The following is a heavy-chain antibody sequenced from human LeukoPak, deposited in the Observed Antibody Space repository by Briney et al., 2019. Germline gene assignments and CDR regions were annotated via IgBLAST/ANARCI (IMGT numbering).Heavy chain of an antibody. CDR2: IRSKAYGGTT. CDR3: TTDRGGPAY. D-gene: IGHD3-10*01. V-gene: IGHV3-49*04. Sequence: GGSLRLSCTASRFTFCDYAMSWVRQAPGKRLEWVGFIRSKAYGGTTEYAASVKGRFTISRDDSKSIAYLQMNSLKTEDTAVYYCTTDRGGPAYWGQGTLVTVSS. CDR1: RFTFCDYA. J-gene: IGHJ4*02.